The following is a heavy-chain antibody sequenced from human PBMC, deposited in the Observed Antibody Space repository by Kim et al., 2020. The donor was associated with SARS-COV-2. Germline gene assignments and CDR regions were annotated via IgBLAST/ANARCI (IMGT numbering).Heavy chain of an antibody. CDR2: T. J-gene: IGHJ2*01. V-gene: IGHV4-39*01. CDR3: ARHLRNWYFDL. Sequence: TSNTPALKGRVTISVDTSKKQFSLRLGSVTAADAAVYYCARHLRNWYFDLWGRGTLVTVSS.